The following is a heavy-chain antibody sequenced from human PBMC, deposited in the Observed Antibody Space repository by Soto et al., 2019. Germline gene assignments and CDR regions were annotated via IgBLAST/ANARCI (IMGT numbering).Heavy chain of an antibody. Sequence: GESLKISCKGSGYSFTSYWISWVRQMPGKGLEWMGRIDPSDSYTNYSPSFQGYVTISADKSISTAYLQWSSLKASDTAMYYCARYSSSHYYYYGMDVWGKGTTVTVSS. V-gene: IGHV5-10-1*01. CDR1: GYSFTSYW. CDR2: IDPSDSYT. D-gene: IGHD6-6*01. J-gene: IGHJ6*04. CDR3: ARYSSSHYYYYGMDV.